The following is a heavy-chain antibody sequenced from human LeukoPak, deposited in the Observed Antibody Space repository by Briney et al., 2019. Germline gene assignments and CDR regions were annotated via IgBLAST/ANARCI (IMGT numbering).Heavy chain of an antibody. Sequence: ASMKVSCKASGYTFTTYDITWVRQAPGQGLEWMGWISTFNGNTKYAQKFQDRVTMTTDTSTATAYLDLRSLRSDDTAVYYCARAFRGGYDFWSGYYTPYYFDYWGQGTLVTVSP. CDR1: GYTFTTYD. CDR2: ISTFNGNT. V-gene: IGHV1-18*01. J-gene: IGHJ4*02. D-gene: IGHD3-3*01. CDR3: ARAFRGGYDFWSGYYTPYYFDY.